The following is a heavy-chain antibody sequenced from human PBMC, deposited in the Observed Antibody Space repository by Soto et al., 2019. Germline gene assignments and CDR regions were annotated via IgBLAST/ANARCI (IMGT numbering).Heavy chain of an antibody. Sequence: PGGSLRLSCAASGFTFSTYAMHWLRQAPGKGLEWVAVLSYDGNNIFYANSVKGRFTISRDNSKNTLYLQMNTLRAEDTAVYYCARDMEARYFFDYWGQGTRVTVSS. CDR2: LSYDGNNI. CDR3: ARDMEARYFFDY. D-gene: IGHD3-9*01. J-gene: IGHJ4*02. V-gene: IGHV3-30-3*01. CDR1: GFTFSTYA.